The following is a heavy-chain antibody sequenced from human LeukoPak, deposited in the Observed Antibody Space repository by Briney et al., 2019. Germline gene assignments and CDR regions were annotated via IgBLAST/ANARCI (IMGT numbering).Heavy chain of an antibody. Sequence: PSETLSLTCAVSGGSISSGDYSWSWIRQPPGKGLEWIGYIYHSGRTFYNPSLKSRVTISVDTSKNQISLVVTSVTAADTAVYYCARDRLGYCSNGVCYDYYYYGMDVWGQGTTVTVSS. V-gene: IGHV4-30-2*01. J-gene: IGHJ6*02. CDR1: GGSISSGDYS. CDR3: ARDRLGYCSNGVCYDYYYYGMDV. D-gene: IGHD2-8*01. CDR2: IYHSGRT.